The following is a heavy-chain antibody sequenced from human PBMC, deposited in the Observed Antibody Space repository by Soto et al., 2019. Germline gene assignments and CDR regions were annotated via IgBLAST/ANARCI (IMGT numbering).Heavy chain of an antibody. J-gene: IGHJ4*02. CDR3: AREVSGIQAFDY. CDR2: ISHGGST. D-gene: IGHD1-20*01. CDR1: GGSINSSYW. Sequence: QVQLQESGPGLVKPSETLSLTCVVSGGSINSSYWWNWVRQPPGKGLEWIGEISHGGSTNFNPSLKSRATISVDKSKIHLSLKLDSVTAPDTAVYYCAREVSGIQAFDYWGQGTLVTVSS. V-gene: IGHV4-4*02.